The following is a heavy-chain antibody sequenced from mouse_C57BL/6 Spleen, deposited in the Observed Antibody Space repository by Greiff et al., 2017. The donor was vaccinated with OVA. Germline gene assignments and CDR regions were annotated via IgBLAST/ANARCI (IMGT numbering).Heavy chain of an antibody. CDR3: ARGAVDFDY. CDR1: GYAFSSSW. CDR2: IYPGDGDT. V-gene: IGHV1-82*01. D-gene: IGHD1-1*01. J-gene: IGHJ2*01. Sequence: LQESGPELVKPGASVKISCKASGYAFSSSWMNWVKQRPGKGLEWIGRIYPGDGDTNYNGKFKGKATLTADKSSSTAYMQLSSLTSEDSAVYFCARGAVDFDYWGQGTTLTVSS.